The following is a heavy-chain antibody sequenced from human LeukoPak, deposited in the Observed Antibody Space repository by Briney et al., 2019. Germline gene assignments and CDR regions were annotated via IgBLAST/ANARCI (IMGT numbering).Heavy chain of an antibody. Sequence: GGSLRLSCAASGFTFSSYGMHWVRQAPGKGLEWVAVISYDGSNKYYADSVKGRFTISRDNSKNTLYLQMNSLRAVDTAVYYCAKDLISTWGQGTLVTVSS. D-gene: IGHD3-16*01. CDR2: ISYDGSNK. CDR3: AKDLIST. CDR1: GFTFSSYG. J-gene: IGHJ5*02. V-gene: IGHV3-30*18.